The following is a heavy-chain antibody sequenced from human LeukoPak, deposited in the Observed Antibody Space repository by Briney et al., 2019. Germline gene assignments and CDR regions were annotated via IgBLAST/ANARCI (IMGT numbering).Heavy chain of an antibody. CDR3: ARQWRYCSGGSCYGARIDY. Sequence: SETLSLTCTVCGGSISSSSYYWGWIRQPPGKGLEWIGSIYYSGSTYYNPSLKSRVTISVDTSKNQFSLKLSSVTAADTAVYYCARQWRYCSGGSCYGARIDYWGQGTLVTVSS. CDR1: GGSISSSSYY. J-gene: IGHJ4*02. CDR2: IYYSGST. V-gene: IGHV4-39*01. D-gene: IGHD2-15*01.